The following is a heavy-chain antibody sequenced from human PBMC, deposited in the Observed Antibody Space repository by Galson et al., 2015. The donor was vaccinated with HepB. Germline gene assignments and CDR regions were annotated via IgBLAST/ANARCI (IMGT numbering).Heavy chain of an antibody. CDR2: ISYDGTNK. Sequence: SLRLSCAASGFIFRDYWMYWVRQAPGRGLQWVAFISYDGTNKYYGDSVKGRFTISRDNSKTTLYLQMNGLRGEDTAVYYCAKDGLYFGSGTHSNALDVWGQGTTVIVSS. CDR3: AKDGLYFGSGTHSNALDV. CDR1: GFIFRDYW. D-gene: IGHD3-10*01. J-gene: IGHJ6*02. V-gene: IGHV3-30*18.